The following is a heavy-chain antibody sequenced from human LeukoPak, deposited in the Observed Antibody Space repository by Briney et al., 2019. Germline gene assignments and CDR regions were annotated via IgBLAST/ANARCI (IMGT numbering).Heavy chain of an antibody. J-gene: IGHJ4*02. V-gene: IGHV3-23*01. CDR1: GFTFSSYA. CDR2: VSGSGDNT. D-gene: IGHD3-22*01. CDR3: AKGSYYDSSGSSYFDY. Sequence: GGSLRLSCAASGFTFSSYAMSWVRQAPGKGLEWVSGVSGSGDNTYYADSVKGRFTISRDNSKNTLYVQVNSLGTEDTAAYYCAKGSYYDSSGSSYFDYRGQGTLVTVSS.